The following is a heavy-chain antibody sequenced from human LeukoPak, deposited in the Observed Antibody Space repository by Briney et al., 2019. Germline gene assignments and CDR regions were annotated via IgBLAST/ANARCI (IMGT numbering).Heavy chain of an antibody. D-gene: IGHD4-17*01. CDR1: GFILSTSE. CDR3: ASYGDYDFYFDY. J-gene: IGHJ4*02. Sequence: GGSLRLSCVASGFILSTSEMNWVRQAPGKGLEWVSFIASDGTIYYADSVKGRFTISRDNAKNSLYLQMNSLRAEDTAVYYCASYGDYDFYFDYWGQGTLVTVSS. CDR2: IASDGTI. V-gene: IGHV3-48*03.